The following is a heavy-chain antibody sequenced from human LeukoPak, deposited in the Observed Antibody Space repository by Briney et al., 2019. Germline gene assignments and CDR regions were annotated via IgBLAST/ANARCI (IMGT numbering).Heavy chain of an antibody. CDR3: SRDNEEVVTVAIGYSSSWTFDY. V-gene: IGHV3-23*01. J-gene: IGHJ4*02. D-gene: IGHD6-13*01. CDR2: ISSRGDDT. Sequence: GGSLRLSCTASGFTFSTLAMSWVRQAPGKGLEWVSSISSRGDDTSYADSVKGRFTISRDNSKNTLYLQMNSLRAEDTAVYYCSRDNEEVVTVAIGYSSSWTFDYWGQGTLVTVS. CDR1: GFTFSTLA.